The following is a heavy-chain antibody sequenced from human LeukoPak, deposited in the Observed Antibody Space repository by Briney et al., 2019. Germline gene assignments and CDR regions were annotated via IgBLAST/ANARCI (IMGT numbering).Heavy chain of an antibody. J-gene: IGHJ6*02. CDR2: IYSGGST. CDR3: ARDQVAARSNYYYGMDV. Sequence: PGGSLRLSCAASGFTVSSNYMSWVRQAPGKGLEWVSAIYSGGSTYYADSVKGRFTISRDNSKNTLYLQMNSLRAEDTAVYYCARDQVAARSNYYYGMDVWGQGTTVTVSS. D-gene: IGHD6-6*01. CDR1: GFTVSSNY. V-gene: IGHV3-53*01.